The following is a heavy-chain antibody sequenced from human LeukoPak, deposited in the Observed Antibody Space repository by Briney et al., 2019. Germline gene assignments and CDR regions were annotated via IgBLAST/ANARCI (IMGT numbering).Heavy chain of an antibody. CDR2: IYYSGST. CDR1: GGSISSSSYY. Sequence: SETLSLTCTVSGGSISSSSYYWGWIRQPPGKGLEWIGSIYYSGSTYYNPSLKSRVTISVDTSKNQFSLKLSSVTAADTAVYYCARERYYDSSGRDYWGQGTLVTVSS. V-gene: IGHV4-39*07. D-gene: IGHD3-22*01. J-gene: IGHJ4*02. CDR3: ARERYYDSSGRDY.